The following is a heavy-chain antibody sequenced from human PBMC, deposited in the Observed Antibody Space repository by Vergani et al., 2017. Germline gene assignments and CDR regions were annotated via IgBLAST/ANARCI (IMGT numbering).Heavy chain of an antibody. D-gene: IGHD3-10*01. CDR1: GFTFSDYY. CDR3: ARWLLAGVVRGVSPVDP. Sequence: QVQLVESGGGLVKPGGSLRLSCAASGFTFSDYYMSWIRQAPGKGLEWVSYISSSGSTISYADSVKGRFTISRDNAKNSRYLLMNSLTAEATAVYYCARWLLAGVVRGVSPVDPWGQGTLVTVSS. V-gene: IGHV3-11*04. CDR2: ISSSGSTI. J-gene: IGHJ5*02.